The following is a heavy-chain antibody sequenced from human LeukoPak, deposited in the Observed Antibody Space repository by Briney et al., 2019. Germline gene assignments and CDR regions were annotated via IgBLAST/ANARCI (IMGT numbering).Heavy chain of an antibody. D-gene: IGHD6-19*01. Sequence: ASVKVSCKASGYTFTGYYMHWVRQAPGQGLEWMGWINPNSGGTNYAQKFQGRVTMTRDTSISTAYMELSRLRSDDTAVYYCARVSYSSGWYREPNWFDPWGQGTLVTVSS. CDR1: GYTFTGYY. CDR2: INPNSGGT. J-gene: IGHJ5*02. V-gene: IGHV1-2*02. CDR3: ARVSYSSGWYREPNWFDP.